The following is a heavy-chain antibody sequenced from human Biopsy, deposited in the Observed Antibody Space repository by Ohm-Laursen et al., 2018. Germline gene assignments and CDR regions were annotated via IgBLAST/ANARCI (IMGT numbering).Heavy chain of an antibody. CDR2: INHSGRT. J-gene: IGHJ6*02. CDR1: GESFNGYY. CDR3: VRGVDYYDPYHYYALDV. D-gene: IGHD3-22*01. V-gene: IGHV4-34*01. Sequence: GTLSLTCAVYGESFNGYYWSWIRQTPGKGLEWIGEINHSGRTNYSPSLKSRVTISVDKSKNQFSLKVRSVTAADTAVYYCVRGVDYYDPYHYYALDVWGQGTTVTVSS.